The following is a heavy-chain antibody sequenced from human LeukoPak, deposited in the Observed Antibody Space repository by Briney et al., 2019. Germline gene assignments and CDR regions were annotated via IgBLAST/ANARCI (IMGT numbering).Heavy chain of an antibody. V-gene: IGHV1-46*01. J-gene: IGHJ3*02. D-gene: IGHD1-26*01. Sequence: ASVKVSCKASGYTSTSYYMHWVRQAPGQGLEWMGIINPSGGSTSYAQKFQGRVTMTRDTSTSTVYMELSSLRSEDTAVYYCARDLSGSYFGTNTYAFDIWGQGTMVTVSS. CDR3: ARDLSGSYFGTNTYAFDI. CDR2: INPSGGST. CDR1: GYTSTSYY.